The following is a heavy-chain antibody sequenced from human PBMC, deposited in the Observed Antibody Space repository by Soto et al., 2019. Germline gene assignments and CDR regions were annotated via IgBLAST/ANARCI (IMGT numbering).Heavy chain of an antibody. J-gene: IGHJ4*02. Sequence: QVPLVQSGAEVKKPGASLKVSCKASGYTFTGYYIHWVRQAPGQGLEWMGWINSNSGVTKYAQKFQGWVTLTRDTSISTAYMDLSRLTSADTAVYYCTRNADGEPHFDHWGQGTLVTVSS. CDR3: TRNADGEPHFDH. CDR1: GYTFTGYY. D-gene: IGHD4-17*01. V-gene: IGHV1-2*04. CDR2: INSNSGVT.